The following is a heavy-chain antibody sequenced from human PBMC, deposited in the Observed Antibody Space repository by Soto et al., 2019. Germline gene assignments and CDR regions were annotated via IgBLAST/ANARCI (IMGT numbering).Heavy chain of an antibody. D-gene: IGHD3-22*01. CDR1: GFTFSNAW. Sequence: GGSLRLSCAASGFTFSNAWMNWVRQAPGKGLEWVGRIKSKTDGGTTDYVAPVKGRFTISRDDSKNTLYLQMNSLKTEDTAVYYCTTESLGDSSGYYKYYYYYGMDVWGQGTTVTVSS. V-gene: IGHV3-15*07. J-gene: IGHJ6*02. CDR2: IKSKTDGGTT. CDR3: TTESLGDSSGYYKYYYYYGMDV.